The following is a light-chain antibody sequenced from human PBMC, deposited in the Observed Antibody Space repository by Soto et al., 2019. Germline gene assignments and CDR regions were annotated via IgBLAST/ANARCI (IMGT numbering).Light chain of an antibody. V-gene: IGKV1-12*01. J-gene: IGKJ4*01. CDR1: EAISSW. Sequence: DIKMTQYPSSVSASVGDRVTITCRASEAISSWLAWYQQKPGRAPKLLIYSASSLQNGAPSRFTGSGSGTDFTLTITSLQPDDTAIYYCQQARSFPLTFGGGTKVEIK. CDR3: QQARSFPLT. CDR2: SAS.